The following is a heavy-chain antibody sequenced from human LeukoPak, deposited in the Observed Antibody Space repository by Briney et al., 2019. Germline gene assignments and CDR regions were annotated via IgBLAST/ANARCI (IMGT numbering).Heavy chain of an antibody. V-gene: IGHV3-74*01. CDR2: INTDGSST. J-gene: IGHJ4*02. CDR1: GFTFSSYS. CDR3: ARVLDYYDSSGLGY. D-gene: IGHD3-22*01. Sequence: AGGFLRLSCAASGFTFSSYSMNWVRQAPGKGLVWVSRINTDGSSTSYADSVKGRFTISRDNAKNTLYLQMNSLRAEDTAVYYCARVLDYYDSSGLGYWGQGTLVTVSS.